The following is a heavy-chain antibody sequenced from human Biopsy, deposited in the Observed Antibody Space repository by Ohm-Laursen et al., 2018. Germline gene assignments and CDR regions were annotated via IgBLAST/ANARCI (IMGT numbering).Heavy chain of an antibody. J-gene: IGHJ3*02. CDR2: IYSNGNT. Sequence: SETLSLTWTVSGGSISGHFWSWVRQPAGKGLEWIGRIYSNGNTNYNPSLKSRVSMSVDTSKNHFSLNLTSVTAADTAMYYCARDEGLLRAFDIWGQGTLGTVS. V-gene: IGHV4-4*07. CDR1: GGSISGHF. D-gene: IGHD1-26*01. CDR3: ARDEGLLRAFDI.